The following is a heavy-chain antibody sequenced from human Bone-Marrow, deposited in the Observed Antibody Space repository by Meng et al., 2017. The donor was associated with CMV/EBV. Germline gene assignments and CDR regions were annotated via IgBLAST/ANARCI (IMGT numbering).Heavy chain of an antibody. D-gene: IGHD6-19*01. CDR3: ATGVADFEY. CDR1: GYTFTSYD. J-gene: IGHJ4*02. CDR2: MNPNSGNT. V-gene: IGHV1-8*01. Sequence: VKMVQCGAEVKKPGASVKVSCKASGYTFTSYDINSVRQAAGQGLEWMGWMNPNSGNTDYAQKFQGGVTMTRNISKSTAYMDLSSLRSEDTAVYYCATGVADFEYWGQGTLVTVSS.